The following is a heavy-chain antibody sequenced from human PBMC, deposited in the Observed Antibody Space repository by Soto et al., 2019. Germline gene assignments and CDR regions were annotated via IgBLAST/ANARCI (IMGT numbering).Heavy chain of an antibody. Sequence: SVKVSCKASGGTFSSYAISWVRQAPGQGLEWMGGIIPIFGTANYAQKFQGRVTITADESTSTAYMELSSLRSEDTAVYYCATFLNWYYYYYCYGMDVWSKGTTDTGSS. CDR2: IIPIFGTA. CDR3: ATFLNWYYYYYCYGMDV. CDR1: GGTFSSYA. D-gene: IGHD1-7*01. J-gene: IGHJ6*04. V-gene: IGHV1-69*13.